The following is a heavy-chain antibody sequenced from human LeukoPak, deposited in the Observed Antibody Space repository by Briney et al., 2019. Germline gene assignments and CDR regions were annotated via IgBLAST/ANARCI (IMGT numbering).Heavy chain of an antibody. CDR2: IYPGDSDT. V-gene: IGHV5-51*01. CDR3: ARQVEYCSGGSCYRPILPGDY. CDR1: GYSFTSYW. D-gene: IGHD2-15*01. J-gene: IGHJ4*02. Sequence: GESLKISCKGSGYSFTSYWIGWVRQMPGKGLEWMGIIYPGDSDTRYSPSFQGQVTISADKSISTAYLQWSSLKASDTAMYYCARQVEYCSGGSCYRPILPGDYWGQGTLVTVSS.